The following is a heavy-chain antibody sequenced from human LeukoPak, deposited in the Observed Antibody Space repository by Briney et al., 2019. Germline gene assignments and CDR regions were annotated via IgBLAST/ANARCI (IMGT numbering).Heavy chain of an antibody. CDR1: GASISGSGYY. CDR3: ARVDTAMVIDY. V-gene: IGHV4-39*07. J-gene: IGHJ4*02. D-gene: IGHD5-18*01. CDR2: IYYTGST. Sequence: SETLSLTCAVSGASISGSGYYLGWIRQPPGKGLEWIGNIYYTGSTNYNPSLKSRVTISVDTSKNQFSLKLSSVTAADTAVYYCARVDTAMVIDYWGQGTLVTVSS.